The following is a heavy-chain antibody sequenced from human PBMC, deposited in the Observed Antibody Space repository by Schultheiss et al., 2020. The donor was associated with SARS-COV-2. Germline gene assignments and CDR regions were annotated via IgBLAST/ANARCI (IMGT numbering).Heavy chain of an antibody. CDR1: GFTFSSYG. CDR2: ISYDGSNK. D-gene: IGHD6-19*01. Sequence: GGSLRLSCAASGFTFSSYGMHWVRQAPGKGLEWVAVISYDGSNKYYADSVKGRFTISRDNSKNTLYLQMNSLRAEDTALYYCAKDSSEGPYWYFDLWGRGTLVTVSS. V-gene: IGHV3-30*18. CDR3: AKDSSEGPYWYFDL. J-gene: IGHJ2*01.